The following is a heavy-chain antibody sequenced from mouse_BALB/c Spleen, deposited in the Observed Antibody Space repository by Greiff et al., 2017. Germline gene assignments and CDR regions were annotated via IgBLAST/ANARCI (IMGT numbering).Heavy chain of an antibody. CDR1: GYSFTSYW. Sequence: EVQLQQSGTVLARPGASVKMSCKASGYSFTSYWMHWVKQRPGQGLDWIGAIYPGNSDTSYNQKFKGKSKLTAVTSASTDYMELSSLTNEDSAVYYGTRLKLTASWFAYWGKGTLGTVSA. V-gene: IGHV1-5*01. CDR2: IYPGNSDT. CDR3: TRLKLTASWFAY. J-gene: IGHJ3*01. D-gene: IGHD4-1*01.